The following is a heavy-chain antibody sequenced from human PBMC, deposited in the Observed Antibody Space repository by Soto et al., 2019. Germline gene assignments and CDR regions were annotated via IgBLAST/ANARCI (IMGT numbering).Heavy chain of an antibody. CDR1: GYGFTTYG. D-gene: IGHD1-1*01. CDR2: ISAHNGNT. J-gene: IGHJ4*02. Sequence: QVHLVQSGAEVKKPGASVKVSCKGSGYGFTTYGITWVRQAPGQGLEWMAWISAHNGNTDYAQNLQGRVTVTRDTSTSTAYRELRSLRSDDTAVYYWARGRYGDYWGQGALVTVSS. CDR3: ARGRYGDY. V-gene: IGHV1-18*01.